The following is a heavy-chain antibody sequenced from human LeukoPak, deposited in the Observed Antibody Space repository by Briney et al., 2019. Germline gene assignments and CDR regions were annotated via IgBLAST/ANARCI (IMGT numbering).Heavy chain of an antibody. V-gene: IGHV3-74*01. J-gene: IGHJ4*02. CDR1: GFTFSSYW. Sequence: GGSLRLSCAASGFTFSSYWMHWVRQRPGKGLVWVSRLNEDGSYIDYADSVKGRFTISRDNAKNTLYLQMNSLRVEDTAVYYCVIGSRDWAGTDYWGQGTLVTDSS. D-gene: IGHD2-21*02. CDR2: LNEDGSYI. CDR3: VIGSRDWAGTDY.